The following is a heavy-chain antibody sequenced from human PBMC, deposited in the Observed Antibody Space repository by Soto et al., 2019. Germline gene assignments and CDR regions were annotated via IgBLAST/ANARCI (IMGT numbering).Heavy chain of an antibody. Sequence: SETLSLTCTVSGGSISSYYWSWIRQPPGKGLEWIGYIYYSGSTNYNPSLKSRVTISVDTSKNQFSLKLSSVTAADTAVYYCARSPIREGHFDYWGQGTLVTVSS. CDR1: GGSISSYY. CDR3: ARSPIREGHFDY. J-gene: IGHJ4*02. CDR2: IYYSGST. V-gene: IGHV4-59*01.